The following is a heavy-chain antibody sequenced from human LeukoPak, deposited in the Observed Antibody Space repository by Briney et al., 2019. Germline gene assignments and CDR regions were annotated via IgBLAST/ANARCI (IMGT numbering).Heavy chain of an antibody. V-gene: IGHV4-4*02. J-gene: IGHJ4*02. D-gene: IGHD1-26*01. CDR1: GGSISSSYW. Sequence: SEALSLTCAVSGGSISSSYWWSWVRQPPGKGLEWIGETYHSGSTNYNPSLKSRVTISVDKSKNQFSLKLRSVTAADTAVYYCASTQIVGGSLSNNWGQGTLVTVSS. CDR2: TYHSGST. CDR3: ASTQIVGGSLSNN.